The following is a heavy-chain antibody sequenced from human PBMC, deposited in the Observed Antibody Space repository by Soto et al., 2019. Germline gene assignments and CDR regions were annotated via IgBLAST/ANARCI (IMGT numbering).Heavy chain of an antibody. J-gene: IGHJ6*02. CDR3: ARPSLNYYYGMDV. CDR1: GYTFTGYY. CDR2: INPNSGGT. Sequence: ASVKVSCKASGYTFTGYYMHWVRQAPGQGLEWMGWINPNSGGTNYAQKFQGRVTMTRDTSISTAYMELSRLRSDDTAVYYCARPSLNYYYGMDVWGQGTTVTVSS. V-gene: IGHV1-2*02.